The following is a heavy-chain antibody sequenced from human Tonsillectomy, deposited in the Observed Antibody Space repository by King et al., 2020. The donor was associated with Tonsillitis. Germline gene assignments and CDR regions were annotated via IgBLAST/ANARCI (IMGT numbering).Heavy chain of an antibody. D-gene: IGHD3-10*01. CDR2: ISGSGGST. J-gene: IGHJ6*02. V-gene: IGHV3-23*04. CDR3: AKGTGVCGSGTYYYGMDV. Sequence: VQLVESGGGLVQPGGSLRLSCAASGFTFSSYAMTWVRQAPGKGLEWVSAISGSGGSTYYADSVKGRFTISRDNSKNTLYLQMNSLRAEDTAVYYSAKGTGVCGSGTYYYGMDVWGQGTTVTVSS. CDR1: GFTFSSYA.